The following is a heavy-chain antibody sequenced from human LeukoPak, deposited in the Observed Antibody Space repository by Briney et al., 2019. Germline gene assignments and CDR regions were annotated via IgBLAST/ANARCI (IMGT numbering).Heavy chain of an antibody. J-gene: IGHJ6*03. CDR2: ISGSGGST. Sequence: GGSLRLSCAASGFTFSNYAMSWVRQAPGKGLEWVSVISGSGGSTYYADSVKGRFTISRDNSKNTLYLQMNSLRAEDTAVYYCAKIVVPAATLYYYYYMDVWGKGTTVTVSS. CDR3: AKIVVPAATLYYYYYMDV. D-gene: IGHD2-2*01. V-gene: IGHV3-23*01. CDR1: GFTFSNYA.